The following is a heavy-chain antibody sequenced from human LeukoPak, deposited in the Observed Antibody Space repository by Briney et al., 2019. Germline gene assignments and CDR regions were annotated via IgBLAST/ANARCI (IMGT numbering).Heavy chain of an antibody. J-gene: IGHJ4*02. CDR2: MNPNSGNT. Sequence: ASVKVSCKASGYTFTSYDINWVRQATGQGLEWMGWMNPNSGNTGYAQKFQGRVTMTRNTSISTAYMELSSLRSEDTAVYYCAREKCGGDCYSGDFDCWGQGTLVTVSS. CDR3: AREKCGGDCYSGDFDC. D-gene: IGHD2-21*02. V-gene: IGHV1-8*01. CDR1: GYTFTSYD.